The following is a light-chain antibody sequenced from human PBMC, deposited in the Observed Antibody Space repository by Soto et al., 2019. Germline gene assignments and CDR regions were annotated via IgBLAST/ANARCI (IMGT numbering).Light chain of an antibody. V-gene: IGLV7-46*01. CDR2: DTT. CDR1: TGAVTSGHY. J-gene: IGLJ3*02. Sequence: QAVVTQEPSLTVSPGGTVTLTCGSTTGAVTSGHYPSWFQQKPGQAPKTLIYDTTNKHSWTPARFSGSLLGGKAALTLSGAQPEDEAEYYCLLFYTGARVFGGGTKLTVL. CDR3: LLFYTGARV.